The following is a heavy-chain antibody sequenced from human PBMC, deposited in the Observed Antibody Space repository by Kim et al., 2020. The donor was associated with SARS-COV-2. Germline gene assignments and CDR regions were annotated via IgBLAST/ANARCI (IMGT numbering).Heavy chain of an antibody. CDR1: GFTFSSYA. V-gene: IGHV3-33*01. J-gene: IGHJ6*02. D-gene: IGHD3-10*01. Sequence: GGSLRLSCAASGFTFSSYAMHWVRQAPGKGLEWVAVIWYDGSNKYYADSVKGRFTISRDNSKNTLYLQMNSLRAEDTAVYYCVVSLKDYYYYGMDVWGQGTTVTVSS. CDR3: VVSLKDYYYYGMDV. CDR2: IWYDGSNK.